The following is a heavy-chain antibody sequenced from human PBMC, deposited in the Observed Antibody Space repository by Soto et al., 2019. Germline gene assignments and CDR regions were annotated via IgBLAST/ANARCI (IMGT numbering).Heavy chain of an antibody. CDR2: ISGYNGYT. D-gene: IGHD3-22*01. V-gene: IGHV1-18*01. CDR1: GYNFNTYG. J-gene: IGHJ4*02. CDR3: ARDRDYSHTDADIDY. Sequence: QVQLVQSGAEVRRPGASVRISCKTSGYNFNTYGIIWVRQAPGQGLEWMGWISGYNGYTKYAESLEDRVTLSTDTSTTTAFLALRSLRSGDTALYFCARDRDYSHTDADIDYWGQGTLVSVSS.